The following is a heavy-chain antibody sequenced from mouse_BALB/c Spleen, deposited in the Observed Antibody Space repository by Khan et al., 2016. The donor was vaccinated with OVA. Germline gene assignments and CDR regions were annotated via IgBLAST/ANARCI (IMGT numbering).Heavy chain of an antibody. CDR1: GFSLTGFG. J-gene: IGHJ1*01. CDR3: ARYDYDVGFDV. D-gene: IGHD2-4*01. V-gene: IGHV2-6-7*01. Sequence: VQLQESGPGLVAPSQSLSITCTVSGFSLTGFGVNWVRQPPGKGLEWLGMIWGDGSTDYNSRLKSRLSISKDKSKSQVFLKMNSLQPDDTARYYCARYDYDVGFDVWGAGTTVTVSS. CDR2: IWGDGST.